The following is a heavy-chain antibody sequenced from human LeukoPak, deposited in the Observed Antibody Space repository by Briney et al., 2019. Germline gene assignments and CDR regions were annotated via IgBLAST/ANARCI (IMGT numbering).Heavy chain of an antibody. J-gene: IGHJ3*02. V-gene: IGHV4-59*01. CDR2: IYYSGRN. D-gene: IGHD4-17*01. CDR3: ARYSYGDYGEDAFDI. Sequence: SETLSLTCTVSGGSLSSYYWRWVRQAPGKGLEGIGYIYYSGRNNYNPSLTSRGTISVDTSKNQFSLKLSSVTAADTAVYHCARYSYGDYGEDAFDIWGQGTMVTVSS. CDR1: GGSLSSYY.